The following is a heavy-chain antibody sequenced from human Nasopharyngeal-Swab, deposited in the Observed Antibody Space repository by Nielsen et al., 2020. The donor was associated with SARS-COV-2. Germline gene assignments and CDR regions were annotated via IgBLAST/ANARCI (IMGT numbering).Heavy chain of an antibody. CDR3: ARPGSSGSYDAFDI. Sequence: GESLKISCAASGFTFSSYWMHWVRQASGKGLVWVSRINSDGSSTRDADSVKGRFTISRDNAKNTLYLQMNSLRAEDTAVYYCARPGSSGSYDAFDIWGQGTMVTVSS. J-gene: IGHJ3*02. D-gene: IGHD6-19*01. V-gene: IGHV3-74*01. CDR2: INSDGSST. CDR1: GFTFSSYW.